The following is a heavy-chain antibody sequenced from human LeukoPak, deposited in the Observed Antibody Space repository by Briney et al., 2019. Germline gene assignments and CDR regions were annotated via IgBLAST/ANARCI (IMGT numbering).Heavy chain of an antibody. D-gene: IGHD6-19*01. J-gene: IGHJ3*02. CDR1: GGSISSSNW. V-gene: IGHV4-4*02. Sequence: SETLSLTCAVSGGSISSSNWWSWVRQPPGKGLEWIGEIYHSGSTNYNPSLKSRVTISVDKSKNQFSLKLSSVTAADTAVYYCARDLDSPTEISTKQWLSPRSDAFDIWGQGTMVTISS. CDR3: ARDLDSPTEISTKQWLSPRSDAFDI. CDR2: IYHSGST.